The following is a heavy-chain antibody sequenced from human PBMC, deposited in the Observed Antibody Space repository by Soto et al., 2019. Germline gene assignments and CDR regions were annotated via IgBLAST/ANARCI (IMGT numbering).Heavy chain of an antibody. CDR2: ISYDGSNK. CDR3: ARGRRCSGGSCYSAGYWFGP. CDR1: GFTFSSYA. D-gene: IGHD2-15*01. J-gene: IGHJ5*02. Sequence: QVQLVESGGGVVQPGRSLRLSCAASGFTFSSYAMHWVRQAPGKGLEWVAVISYDGSNKYYADSVKGRFTISKDNSKNTLCRQMNSLRAEDTDVYYCARGRRCSGGSCYSAGYWFGPWGQGTLVTVSS. V-gene: IGHV3-30-3*01.